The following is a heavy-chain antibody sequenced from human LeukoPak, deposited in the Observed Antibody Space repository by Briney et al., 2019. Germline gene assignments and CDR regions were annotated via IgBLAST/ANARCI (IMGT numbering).Heavy chain of an antibody. CDR3: ARSYCGGGSCGAFDI. D-gene: IGHD2-15*01. V-gene: IGHV4-34*01. CDR2: INHSGRT. CDR1: GGSFSGDH. Sequence: PSETLSLTCVVYGGSFSGDHWSWIRQHPGRGLEWIGEINHSGRTNYNPSLKSRVTISVDTSKNQFSLKLSSVTAADTAVYYCARSYCGGGSCGAFDIWGQGTMVTVSS. J-gene: IGHJ3*02.